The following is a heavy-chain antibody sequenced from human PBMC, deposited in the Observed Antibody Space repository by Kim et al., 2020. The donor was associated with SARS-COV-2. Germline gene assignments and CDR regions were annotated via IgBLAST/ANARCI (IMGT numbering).Heavy chain of an antibody. CDR1: GFTFSSYA. Sequence: GGSLRLSCAASGFTFSSYAMSWVRQAPGKGLEWVSAISGDGGTYYADSVKGRFTISRDNSKNTLYLQMNSLRAEDTAVYYCAKDNTPMGNNWFDPWGQGTLVTVSS. CDR2: ISGDGGT. V-gene: IGHV3-23*01. CDR3: AKDNTPMGNNWFDP. D-gene: IGHD5-18*01. J-gene: IGHJ5*02.